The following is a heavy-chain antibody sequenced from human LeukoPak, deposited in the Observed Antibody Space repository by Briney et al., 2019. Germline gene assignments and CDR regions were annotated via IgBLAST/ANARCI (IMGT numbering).Heavy chain of an antibody. D-gene: IGHD6-19*01. Sequence: SQTLSLTCAISGDSVSSNSAAWNWIRQSPSRGLEWLGRTYYRSKWYNDYAVSVKSQITINPDTSKNQFSLQLNSVTPEDTAVYYCARDDGIAVAGRFDYWGQGTLVTVSS. CDR1: GDSVSSNSAA. CDR2: TYYRSKWYN. J-gene: IGHJ4*02. V-gene: IGHV6-1*01. CDR3: ARDDGIAVAGRFDY.